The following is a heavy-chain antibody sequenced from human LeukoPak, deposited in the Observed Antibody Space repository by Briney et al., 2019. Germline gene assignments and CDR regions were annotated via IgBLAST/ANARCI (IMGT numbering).Heavy chain of an antibody. V-gene: IGHV3-48*03. J-gene: IGHJ6*04. Sequence: GGSLTLSCAASGFTFSSYEMNWLRQAPGKGLEWVSYISSNGSTIYYADSVKGRFTISRDNAKNSLYLQMNSLRAEDTAVYYCAELGITMIGGVWGKGTTVTISS. CDR3: AELGITMIGGV. CDR1: GFTFSSYE. D-gene: IGHD3-10*02. CDR2: ISSNGSTI.